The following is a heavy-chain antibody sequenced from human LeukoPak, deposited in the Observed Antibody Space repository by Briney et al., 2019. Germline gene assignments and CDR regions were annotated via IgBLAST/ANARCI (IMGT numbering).Heavy chain of an antibody. CDR3: AREADQKTAFDI. D-gene: IGHD6-19*01. CDR2: IYYSGST. V-gene: IGHV4-59*01. J-gene: IGHJ3*02. Sequence: SETLPLTCTVSGGSISSYYWSWIRQPPGKGLEWIGYIYYSGSTNYNPSLKSRVTISVDTSKNQFSLKLSSVTAADTAVYYCAREADQKTAFDIWGQGTMVTVSS. CDR1: GGSISSYY.